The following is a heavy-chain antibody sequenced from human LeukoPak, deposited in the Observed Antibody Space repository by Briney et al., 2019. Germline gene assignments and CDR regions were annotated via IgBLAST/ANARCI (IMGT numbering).Heavy chain of an antibody. J-gene: IGHJ4*02. V-gene: IGHV4-30-4*08. Sequence: PSETLSLTCTVSGGSISSADYYWSWIRQHPGKGLEWIGCISYRGTTNYSPSLKSRVTISVDTSKNQFSLKLSSVTAADTAVYYCARHAMDTPMAHTFDCWGQGTLVTVSS. CDR2: ISYRGTT. CDR1: GGSISSADYY. D-gene: IGHD5-18*01. CDR3: ARHAMDTPMAHTFDC.